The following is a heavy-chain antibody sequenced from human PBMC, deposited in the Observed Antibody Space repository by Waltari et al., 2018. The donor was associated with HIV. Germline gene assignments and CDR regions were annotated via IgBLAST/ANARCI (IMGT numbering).Heavy chain of an antibody. CDR3: ARRGGRSSPLGY. D-gene: IGHD6-13*01. CDR2: IKQEGSGV. Sequence: EVQLVESGGGLVQPGGSVRLSCAASGFTFSSYWMSRVRQAPGKGLEWVANIKQEGSGVYYVDSGKGRFTITRDNAKNSLYMQMNSLRAEDTAVYFCARRGGRSSPLGYWGQGTLVTVSS. CDR1: GFTFSSYW. J-gene: IGHJ4*02. V-gene: IGHV3-7*01.